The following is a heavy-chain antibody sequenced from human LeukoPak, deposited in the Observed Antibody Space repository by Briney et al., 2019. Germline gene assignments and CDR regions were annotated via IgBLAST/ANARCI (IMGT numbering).Heavy chain of an antibody. CDR1: GYTFTSYG. CDR2: ISAYNGNT. V-gene: IGHV1-18*01. CDR3: ARSNVVVPAASNFDY. J-gene: IGHJ4*02. D-gene: IGHD2-2*01. Sequence: ASVKVSCKASGYTFTSYGISWVRQAPGQGLEWMGWISAYNGNTNYAQKLQGRVTMTTDTSTSTAYMELRSLRSDGTAVYYCARSNVVVPAASNFDYWGQGTLVTVSS.